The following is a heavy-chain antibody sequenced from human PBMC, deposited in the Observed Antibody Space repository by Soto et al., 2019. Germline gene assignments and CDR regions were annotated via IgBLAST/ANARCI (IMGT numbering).Heavy chain of an antibody. J-gene: IGHJ5*02. CDR3: ARGGGTILAPLP. CDR1: GYTFTGYF. CDR2: INTNSGAT. V-gene: IGHV1-2*02. D-gene: IGHD3-3*01. Sequence: ASVKVSCKASGYTFTGYFMHWVRQAPGQGLEWMGWINTNSGATKYAHKFQGRVTMTRDTSISTAYMELSGLTSDDTAVYFCARGGGTILAPLPWGQGTLVTVSS.